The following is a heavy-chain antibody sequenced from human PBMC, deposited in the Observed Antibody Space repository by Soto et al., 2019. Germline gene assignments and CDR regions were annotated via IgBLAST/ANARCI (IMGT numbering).Heavy chain of an antibody. D-gene: IGHD3-22*01. CDR3: ARGWGYDSNDYYYAY. V-gene: IGHV1-69*01. CDR2: IIPIFGTA. J-gene: IGHJ4*02. Sequence: QVQLVQSGAEVRKPGSSVKVSCKASGGTFSRHAISWVRQAPGQGLEWMGGIIPIFGTANNAQKFQGRVTIIADESTNTVYMELSSLRSEDKAMYYCARGWGYDSNDYYYAYWGQGTLVIVSS. CDR1: GGTFSRHA.